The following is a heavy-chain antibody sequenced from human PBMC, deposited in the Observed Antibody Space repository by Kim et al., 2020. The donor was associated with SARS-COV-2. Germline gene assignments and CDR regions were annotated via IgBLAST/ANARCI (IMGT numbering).Heavy chain of an antibody. CDR1: GFTFSSYA. CDR2: ISYDGSNK. V-gene: IGHV3-30*04. D-gene: IGHD3-22*01. CDR3: ARDIDYDSSGYYNY. Sequence: GGSLRLSCAASGFTFSSYAMHWVRQAPGKGLEWVAVISYDGSNKYYADSVKGRFTISRDNSKNTLYLQMNSLRAEDTAVYYCARDIDYDSSGYYNYWGQGTLFTVSS. J-gene: IGHJ4*02.